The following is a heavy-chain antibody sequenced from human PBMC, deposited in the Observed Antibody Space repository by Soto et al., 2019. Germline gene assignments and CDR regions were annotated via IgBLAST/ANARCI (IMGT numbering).Heavy chain of an antibody. J-gene: IGHJ5*02. CDR3: ARGVGSGTYYNQYNWFDP. CDR2: INTYNGNT. V-gene: IGHV1-18*01. CDR1: GYTFTNYG. D-gene: IGHD3-10*01. Sequence: ASVKVSCKASGYTFTNYGISWVRQAPGQGLEWMGWINTYNGNTNHAQKPQGRVTMTTDTSTSTAYMELRSLRSDDTAVYYCARGVGSGTYYNQYNWFDPSGQGTLVTVSS.